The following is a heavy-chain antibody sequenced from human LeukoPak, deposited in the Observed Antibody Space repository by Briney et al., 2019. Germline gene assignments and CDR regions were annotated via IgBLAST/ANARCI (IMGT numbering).Heavy chain of an antibody. CDR3: VSLGYCSTSSCQP. CDR2: ITSDGSST. CDR1: GFTFSNYL. D-gene: IGHD2-2*01. Sequence: GGSLRLSCAASGFTFSNYLMHWVRQAPGKGLVWVSRITSDGSSTHYADSVKGRFTIPRDNAKNTLYLQMNSLTAEDTAVYYCVSLGYCSTSSCQPWGQGTQVTVSS. J-gene: IGHJ4*02. V-gene: IGHV3-74*01.